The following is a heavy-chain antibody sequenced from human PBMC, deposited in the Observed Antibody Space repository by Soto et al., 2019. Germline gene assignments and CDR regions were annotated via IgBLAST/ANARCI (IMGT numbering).Heavy chain of an antibody. CDR1: GYTLTELS. V-gene: IGHV1-24*01. D-gene: IGHD1-1*01. Sequence: ASVKGSCKVSGYTLTELSMHWGRQAPGKGLEWMGGFDPEDGETIYAQKFQGRVTMTEDPSTDTAYMELSSLRSEDTAVYYCAMEGKRDAFDIWGQGTMVTVSS. J-gene: IGHJ3*02. CDR3: AMEGKRDAFDI. CDR2: FDPEDGET.